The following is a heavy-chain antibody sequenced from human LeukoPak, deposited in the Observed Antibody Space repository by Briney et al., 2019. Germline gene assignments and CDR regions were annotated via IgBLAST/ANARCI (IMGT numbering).Heavy chain of an antibody. J-gene: IGHJ4*02. V-gene: IGHV1-18*04. Sequence: ASVKVSCKASGYTLTSYGISWVRQAPGQGLEWMGWISAYNGNTNYAQKLQGRVTMTTDTSTSTAYMELRSLRSDDTAVYYCARGGGGHCSSTSCPTPDYWGQGTLVTVSS. CDR1: GYTLTSYG. CDR3: ARGGGGHCSSTSCPTPDY. D-gene: IGHD2-2*01. CDR2: ISAYNGNT.